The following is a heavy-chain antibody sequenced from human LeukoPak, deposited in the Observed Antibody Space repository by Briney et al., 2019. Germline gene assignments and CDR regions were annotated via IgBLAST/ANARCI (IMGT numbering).Heavy chain of an antibody. CDR2: IIPILGIA. CDR1: GGTFSSYA. D-gene: IGHD3-22*01. V-gene: IGHV1-69*04. J-gene: IGHJ4*02. Sequence: GAPVKVSCKASGGTFSSYAISWVRQAPGQGLEWMGRIIPILGIANYAQKFQGRVTITADKSTSTAYMELSSLRSEDTAVYYRARDTYYYDSSGLDYWGQGTLVTVSS. CDR3: ARDTYYYDSSGLDY.